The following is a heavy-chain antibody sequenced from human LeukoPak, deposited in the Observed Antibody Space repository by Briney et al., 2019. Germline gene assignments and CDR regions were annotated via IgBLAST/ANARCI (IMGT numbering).Heavy chain of an antibody. CDR3: AKDEISAYGDYEHYYYYMDV. CDR1: GFTFSSYW. D-gene: IGHD4-17*01. J-gene: IGHJ6*03. V-gene: IGHV3-7*03. Sequence: GGSLRLSCAASGFTFSSYWMNWVRQAPGKGLEWVANIKQDGSEKYYVDSVKGRFTISRDNAKNSLYLQMNSLRAEDTAVYYCAKDEISAYGDYEHYYYYMDVWGKGTTVTVSS. CDR2: IKQDGSEK.